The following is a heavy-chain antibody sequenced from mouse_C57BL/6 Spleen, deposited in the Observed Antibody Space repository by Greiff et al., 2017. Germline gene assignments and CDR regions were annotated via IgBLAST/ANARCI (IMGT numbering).Heavy chain of an antibody. D-gene: IGHD1-1*01. Sequence: QVQLQQSGAELVMPGASVKLSCKASGYTFTSYWMHWVKQRPGQGLEWIGEIDPSDSYTNYNQKFKGKSTLTVDKSSSTAYMQLSSLTSEDSAVYYCARSPGLLRYLDYWGQGTTLTVSS. CDR3: ARSPGLLRYLDY. V-gene: IGHV1-69*01. J-gene: IGHJ2*01. CDR1: GYTFTSYW. CDR2: IDPSDSYT.